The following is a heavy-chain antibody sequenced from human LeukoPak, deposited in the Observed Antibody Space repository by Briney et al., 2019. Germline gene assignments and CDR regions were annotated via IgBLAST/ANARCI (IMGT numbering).Heavy chain of an antibody. D-gene: IGHD1-26*01. Sequence: GGSLRLSCAASGFTFSSYWMSWVRQAPGKGLEWVAIISHDETNKYYADSVTGRFTISRDNSKNTLYLQMNSLRAEDTAVYYCAREHILGIDYWGQGTLVTVSS. CDR3: AREHILGIDY. J-gene: IGHJ4*02. CDR2: ISHDETNK. V-gene: IGHV3-30*03. CDR1: GFTFSSYW.